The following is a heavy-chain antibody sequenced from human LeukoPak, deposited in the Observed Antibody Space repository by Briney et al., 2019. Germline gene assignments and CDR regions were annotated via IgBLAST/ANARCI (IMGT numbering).Heavy chain of an antibody. Sequence: AETLSLTCTVSSGSISSSSYFWSWIRQPPGKGLEWIGTIYYSGRTCYNPSLKSRVTISVDTSKKQFSLRLTSVTAADTAVHYCASGTSWYYFDYWGQGTLVTVSS. D-gene: IGHD3-10*01. CDR3: ASGTSWYYFDY. CDR2: IYYSGRT. J-gene: IGHJ4*02. V-gene: IGHV4-39*01. CDR1: SGSISSSSYF.